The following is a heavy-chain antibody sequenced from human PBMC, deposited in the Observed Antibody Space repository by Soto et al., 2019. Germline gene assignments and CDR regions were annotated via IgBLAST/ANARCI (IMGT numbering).Heavy chain of an antibody. CDR2: IWFDGSNK. Sequence: QVQLVDSGGGVVQPGRSLRLSCAVSGFIFSSYGMHWVRQAPGKGLEWVAGIWFDGSNKYYADSVKGRFTISRDNSRNTLYLQMNGLRAEDTAVYYCARDAKSVETTGGFDYWGQGTLVTVSS. CDR1: GFIFSSYG. CDR3: ARDAKSVETTGGFDY. J-gene: IGHJ4*02. V-gene: IGHV3-33*01. D-gene: IGHD1-26*01.